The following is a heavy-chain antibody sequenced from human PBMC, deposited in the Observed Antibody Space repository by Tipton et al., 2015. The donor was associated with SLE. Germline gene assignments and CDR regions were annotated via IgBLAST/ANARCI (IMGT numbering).Heavy chain of an antibody. CDR1: GFTFDDYA. CDR3: VKDISRDYGHRGRFDH. Sequence: SLRLSCEASGFTFDDYAMHWVRQVPGKGLEWVAGLSWNSGSVGYADSVRGRFTISRDNAKNSLYLQMNSLRADDTALYYCVKDISRDYGHRGRFDHWGQGTLVSVSS. D-gene: IGHD4/OR15-4a*01. CDR2: LSWNSGSV. J-gene: IGHJ4*02. V-gene: IGHV3-9*01.